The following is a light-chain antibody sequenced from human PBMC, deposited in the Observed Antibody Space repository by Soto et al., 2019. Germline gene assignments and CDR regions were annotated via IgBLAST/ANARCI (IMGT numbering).Light chain of an antibody. CDR2: DVS. CDR1: SSDVGSYNY. CDR3: GSYTTTSTYV. J-gene: IGLJ1*01. V-gene: IGLV2-14*01. Sequence: QSVLTQPASVSWSPGQSITISCTGTSSDVGSYNYVSWYQQHPGKAPKLMVYDVSNRPSGVSNRFSGSKSGNTASLTISGLQAEDEADYYCGSYTTTSTYVFGPGTKVTVL.